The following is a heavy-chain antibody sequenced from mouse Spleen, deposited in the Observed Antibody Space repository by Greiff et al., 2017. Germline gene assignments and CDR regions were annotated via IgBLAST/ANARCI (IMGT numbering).Heavy chain of an antibody. V-gene: IGHV1-4*01. CDR2: INPSSGYT. J-gene: IGHJ3*01. Sequence: QVQLQQSGAELARPGASVKMSCKASGYTFTSYTMHWVKQRPGQGLEWIGYINPSSGYTNYNQKFKDKATLTADKSSSTAYMQLSSLTSEDSAVYDCAKEKRAWVAYWGQGTLVTVSA. CDR1: GYTFTSYT. CDR3: AKEKRAWVAY.